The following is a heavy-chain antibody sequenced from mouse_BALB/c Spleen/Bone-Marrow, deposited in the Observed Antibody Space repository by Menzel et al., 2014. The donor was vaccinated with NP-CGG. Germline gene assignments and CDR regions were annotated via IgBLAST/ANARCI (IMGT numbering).Heavy chain of an antibody. J-gene: IGHJ2*01. V-gene: IGHV2-5-1*01. D-gene: IGHD2-1*01. CDR1: GFSLTSYG. CDR2: IWRGGST. CDR3: AKRGNYGYFDY. Sequence: QVQLQQPGPSLVQPSQSLSITCTVSGFSLTSYGLHWVRRSPGKGLEWLGVIWRGGSTDYNAAFMSRLSITKDISKSQVFFKMDSLQADDTAIYYCAKRGNYGYFDYWGQGTTLTVSS.